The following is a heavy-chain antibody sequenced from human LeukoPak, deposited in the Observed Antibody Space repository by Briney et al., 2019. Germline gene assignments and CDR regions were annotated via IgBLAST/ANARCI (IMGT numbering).Heavy chain of an antibody. D-gene: IGHD1-7*01. V-gene: IGHV4-59*08. CDR2: IYSSGSI. CDR3: GRQFEL. CDR1: GGSFSSYY. J-gene: IGHJ4*02. Sequence: SETLSLTCTVFGGSFSSYYWIWIRQPPGKGLEWIGLIYSSGSIKYNPSLKSRLTISLDTSKNQFSLKLTSVTAADTAIYYCGRQFELWGQGTLVTVSS.